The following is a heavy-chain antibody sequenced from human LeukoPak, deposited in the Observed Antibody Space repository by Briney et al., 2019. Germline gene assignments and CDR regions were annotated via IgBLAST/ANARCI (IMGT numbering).Heavy chain of an antibody. J-gene: IGHJ2*01. D-gene: IGHD3-9*01. CDR2: IYYTGST. CDR1: GGFISSSSYY. V-gene: IGHV4-39*07. Sequence: PSETLSLTCTVSGGFISSSSYYWGWIRQPPGKGLEWIGTIYYTGSTYYNPSLKSRVTISVDTSKNQFSLKLSSVTAADTAVYYCARDNGLTSFYIYWYFDLWGRGTLVSVSS. CDR3: ARDNGLTSFYIYWYFDL.